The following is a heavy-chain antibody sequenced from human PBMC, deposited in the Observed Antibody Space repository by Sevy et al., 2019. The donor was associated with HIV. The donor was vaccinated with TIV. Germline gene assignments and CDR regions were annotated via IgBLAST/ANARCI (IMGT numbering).Heavy chain of an antibody. CDR1: GFTFSSYS. D-gene: IGHD6-19*01. CDR2: ISSSSSYI. V-gene: IGHV3-21*01. J-gene: IGHJ6*02. CDR3: ARAYTSFSSGWYKDYYGMDV. Sequence: GGSLRLSCAASGFTFSSYSMNWVRQAPGKGLEWVSSISSSSSYIYYADPVKGRLTISRDNAKNSLYLQMNSLRAEDTAVYYCARAYTSFSSGWYKDYYGMDVWGQGTTVTVSS.